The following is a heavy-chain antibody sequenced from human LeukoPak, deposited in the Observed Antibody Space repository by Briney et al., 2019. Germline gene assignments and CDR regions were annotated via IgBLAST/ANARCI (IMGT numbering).Heavy chain of an antibody. CDR2: FDVIDAKT. J-gene: IGHJ4*02. V-gene: IGHV1-24*01. CDR3: ASGRPYSLLDY. Sequence: ASVKVSCTVSGSSLNELSLYWVRQAPGKGLEWMGGFDVIDAKTFYAQKFQGRVTMTEYSSTDTAYMELSSLRADATAFYYCASGRPYSLLDYWGQGTLLTVSS. D-gene: IGHD5-18*01. CDR1: GSSLNELS.